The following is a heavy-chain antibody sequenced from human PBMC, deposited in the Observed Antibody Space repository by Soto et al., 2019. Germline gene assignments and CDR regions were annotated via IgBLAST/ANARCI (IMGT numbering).Heavy chain of an antibody. Sequence: PGGSLRLSCSASVFTCDDYAMHWLRQVPGKGLEWVSGINWNSGSIGYGDSVKGRFAISRDNAKNSLHLQMNSLSAEDTAFYYCVKDESINWYSGHFRHWGQGTLVTVSS. CDR2: INWNSGSI. V-gene: IGHV3-9*01. CDR3: VKDESINWYSGHFRH. CDR1: VFTCDDYA. D-gene: IGHD6-13*01. J-gene: IGHJ1*01.